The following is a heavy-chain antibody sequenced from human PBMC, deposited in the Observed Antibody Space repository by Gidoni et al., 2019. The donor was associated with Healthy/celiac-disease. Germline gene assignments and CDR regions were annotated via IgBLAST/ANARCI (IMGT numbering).Heavy chain of an antibody. CDR1: GGSISSGGYY. D-gene: IGHD3-3*01. V-gene: IGHV4-31*03. J-gene: IGHJ4*02. Sequence: QVQLQESGPGLVQPSPTLSLTCTVSGGSISSGGYYWSWIRPHPGKGLEWIGYIDYSGSTYYNPSLKSRVTRSVDTSKNQFSLKLSSVTAADTAVYYCARAPPNFLSGYNDYWGQGTLVTVSS. CDR3: ARAPPNFLSGYNDY. CDR2: IDYSGST.